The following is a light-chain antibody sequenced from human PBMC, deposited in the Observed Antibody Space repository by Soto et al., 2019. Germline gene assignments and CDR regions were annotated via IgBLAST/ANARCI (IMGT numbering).Light chain of an antibody. CDR2: KAS. Sequence: DIQMTQSPSTLSASVGERVTITCRASQSISSWLAWYQQKPGKAPKLLIYKASSLESGVPARFSGSGSGTEFTLTISILQPDYFATYYCQQYYSYPLTFGGGTKVEIK. CDR3: QQYYSYPLT. V-gene: IGKV1-5*03. CDR1: QSISSW. J-gene: IGKJ4*01.